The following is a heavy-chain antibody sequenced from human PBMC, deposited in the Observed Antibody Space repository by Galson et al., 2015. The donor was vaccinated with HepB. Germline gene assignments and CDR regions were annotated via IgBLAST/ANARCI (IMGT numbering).Heavy chain of an antibody. Sequence: SLRLSCAASGFTFSSYGMHWVRQAPGKGLEWVAVTWFDGSNKYYADSVKGRFTISRDNSKNTLYLQMNSLRAEDTAVYYCARDALPSYVWSGYSPNNWFDPWAREPWSPSPQ. CDR2: TWFDGSNK. V-gene: IGHV3-33*01. J-gene: IGHJ5*02. D-gene: IGHD3-3*01. CDR1: GFTFSSYG. CDR3: ARDALPSYVWSGYSPNNWFDP.